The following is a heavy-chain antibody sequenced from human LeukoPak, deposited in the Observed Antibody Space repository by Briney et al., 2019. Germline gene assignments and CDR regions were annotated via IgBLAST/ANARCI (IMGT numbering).Heavy chain of an antibody. CDR1: GFTFDDYA. CDR3: ARGVYSYGTSVYFDY. D-gene: IGHD5-18*01. Sequence: GGSLRLSCAASGFTFDDYAMHWVRQAPGKGLEWVSGISWNSGSIGYADSVKGRFTISRDNAKNSLYLQMNSLRAEDTALYYCARGVYSYGTSVYFDYWGQGTLVTVSS. V-gene: IGHV3-9*01. CDR2: ISWNSGSI. J-gene: IGHJ4*02.